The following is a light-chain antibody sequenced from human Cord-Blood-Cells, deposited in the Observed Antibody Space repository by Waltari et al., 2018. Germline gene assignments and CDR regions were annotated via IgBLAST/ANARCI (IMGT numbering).Light chain of an antibody. Sequence: QSALTQPASASGSPGQSITISCTGTSSDVGSYNLVSWYQQHPGKAPKLLSYEGSKRPSGVSNRFSGSKSGNTASLTISGLQAEDEADYYCCSYAGSSTVFGGGTKLTVL. CDR2: EGS. CDR1: SSDVGSYNL. V-gene: IGLV2-23*01. J-gene: IGLJ3*02. CDR3: CSYAGSSTV.